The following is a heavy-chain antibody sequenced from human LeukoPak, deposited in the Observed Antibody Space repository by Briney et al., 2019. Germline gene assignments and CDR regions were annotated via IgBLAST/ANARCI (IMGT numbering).Heavy chain of an antibody. CDR3: ARGGPQHGGYVHY. CDR2: ISYDGSNE. D-gene: IGHD2-15*01. CDR1: GFTFSNYA. J-gene: IGHJ4*02. V-gene: IGHV3-30*04. Sequence: GGSLRLSCAASGFTFSNYAMHWVRQAPGKGLEWVAIISYDGSNEYYGDSVKGRFTISRDNSKNTLYLQMNSLRAEDTAVYYCARGGPQHGGYVHYWGQGTLVTVSS.